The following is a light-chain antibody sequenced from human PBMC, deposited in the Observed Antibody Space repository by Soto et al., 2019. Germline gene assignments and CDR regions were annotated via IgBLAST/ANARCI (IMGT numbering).Light chain of an antibody. CDR2: AAS. J-gene: IGKJ1*01. CDR3: QHYRSSRWT. Sequence: EIVLTQSPGTLSLSPGERATLSCRASQSVTSTYLAWYQQKPGQAPRLLISAASNRATDIPDRFSGSGSGTDFTLTISRLEPEDLAVYYCQHYRSSRWTLGQGTKVEIK. V-gene: IGKV3-20*01. CDR1: QSVTSTY.